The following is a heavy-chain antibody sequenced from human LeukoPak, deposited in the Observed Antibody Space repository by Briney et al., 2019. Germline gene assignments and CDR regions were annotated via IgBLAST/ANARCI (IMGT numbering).Heavy chain of an antibody. V-gene: IGHV4-30-2*01. Sequence: SQTLSLTCTVSGGSISSGGYSWSWIRQPPGKALEWIGCIYHSGSTYYNPSLRSRVTISLDTSKNQFSLNLNSVTAADTAVYYCASDVGRVDYWGQGTLVTVSS. CDR2: IYHSGST. CDR1: GGSISSGGYS. D-gene: IGHD3-10*01. J-gene: IGHJ4*02. CDR3: ASDVGRVDY.